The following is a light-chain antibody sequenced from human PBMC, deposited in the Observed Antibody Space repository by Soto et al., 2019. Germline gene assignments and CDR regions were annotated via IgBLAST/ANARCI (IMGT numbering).Light chain of an antibody. CDR1: QSVSSN. Sequence: VVTQSPATLSVSPGERATLSCRASQSVSSNLAWYQQKPGQAPRLLINGASTRATGIPARFSGSGSGTEFSLTISSLQSEDFAVYYCQQYSDWPPTFGQGTKWIS. CDR3: QQYSDWPPT. J-gene: IGKJ1*01. CDR2: GAS. V-gene: IGKV3-15*01.